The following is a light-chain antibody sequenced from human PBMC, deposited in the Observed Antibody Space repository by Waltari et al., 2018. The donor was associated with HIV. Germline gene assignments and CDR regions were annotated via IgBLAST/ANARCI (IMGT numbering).Light chain of an antibody. V-gene: IGLV2-11*01. CDR2: GVN. CDR1: SRYVNNYNY. CDR3: CSYACSNIHWV. Sequence: QSALTQPRSVSGSPGQSVTISCTGTSRYVNNYNYVSWYQHQPGEAPKLVIFGVNKRPSGFPDRVSGSNSGNTASLTISGVQAEDEGHYYCCSYACSNIHWVFGGGTKLTVL. J-gene: IGLJ3*02.